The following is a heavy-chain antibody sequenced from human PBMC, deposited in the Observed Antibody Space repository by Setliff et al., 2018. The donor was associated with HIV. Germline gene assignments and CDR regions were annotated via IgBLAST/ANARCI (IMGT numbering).Heavy chain of an antibody. CDR3: VPELWYYMNV. CDR1: GFTFSGSA. Sequence: GGSLRLSCAASGFTFSGSAMHWVRQASGKGREWVGRIRSKAGNFATVCAPSVTGRFTISRDDSKNTAYLQIKSLKTEDTAVYYCVPELWYYMNVWGKGTTVTVSS. J-gene: IGHJ6*03. V-gene: IGHV3-73*01. D-gene: IGHD1-26*01. CDR2: IRSKAGNFAT.